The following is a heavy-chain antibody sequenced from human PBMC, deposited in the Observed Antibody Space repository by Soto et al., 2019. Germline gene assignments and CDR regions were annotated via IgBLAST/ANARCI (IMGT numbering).Heavy chain of an antibody. CDR3: AKDTHYYGSYYGMDV. V-gene: IGHV3-23*01. Sequence: PGGSLRLSCAASGFTFSSYAMSWVRQAPGKGLEWVSAISGSGGSTYYADSVKGRFTISRDNSKNTLYLQMNSLRAEDTAVYYCAKDTHYYGSYYGMDVWGQGTTVTVSS. D-gene: IGHD3-10*01. J-gene: IGHJ6*02. CDR1: GFTFSSYA. CDR2: ISGSGGST.